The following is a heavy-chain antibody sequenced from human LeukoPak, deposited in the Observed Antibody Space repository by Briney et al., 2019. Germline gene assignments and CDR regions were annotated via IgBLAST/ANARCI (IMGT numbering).Heavy chain of an antibody. J-gene: IGHJ4*02. CDR3: ARDPGNCSSTSCYLGY. V-gene: IGHV4-30-2*01. D-gene: IGHD2-2*01. CDR2: IYHSGST. Sequence: PSQTLSLTCTVSGGSISSGGYYWSWIRQPPGKGLEWIGYIYHSGSTYYSPSLKSRVTISVDRSKNQFSLKLSSVTAADTAVYYCARDPGNCSSTSCYLGYWGQGTLVTVSS. CDR1: GGSISSGGYY.